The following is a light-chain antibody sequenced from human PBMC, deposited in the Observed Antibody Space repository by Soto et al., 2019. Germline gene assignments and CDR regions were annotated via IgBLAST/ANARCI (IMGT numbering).Light chain of an antibody. Sequence: QSALTQPPSASGSPGQSVAISCTGTSIDVGGYNYVSWYQQHPGKAPKLMIYEVNKRPSGVPDRFSGSKSGNTASLTVSGLQAEDEAHYYCSSYAGSSNVFXTGTKGTVL. CDR3: SSYAGSSNV. V-gene: IGLV2-8*01. CDR1: SIDVGGYNY. CDR2: EVN. J-gene: IGLJ1*01.